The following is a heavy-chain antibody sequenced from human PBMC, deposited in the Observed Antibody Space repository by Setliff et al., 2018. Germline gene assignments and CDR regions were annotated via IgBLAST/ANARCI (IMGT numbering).Heavy chain of an antibody. CDR1: GYTFTGYY. CDR2: INPNSGNT. CDR3: AKRGPYCSGGTCHYYFDY. J-gene: IGHJ4*02. D-gene: IGHD2-15*01. V-gene: IGHV1-8*02. Sequence: ASVKVSCKASGYTFTGYYMHWVRQAPGQGLEWMGWINPNSGNTGYAQKFQGRVTMTRNTSISTAYMELSSLRSEDTAVYYCAKRGPYCSGGTCHYYFDYWGQGTLVTVSS.